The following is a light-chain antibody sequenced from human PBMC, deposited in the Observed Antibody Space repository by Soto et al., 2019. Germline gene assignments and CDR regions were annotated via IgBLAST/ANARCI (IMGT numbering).Light chain of an antibody. Sequence: DIQMTHSPSTLSASVGETVTVTCRASQSVSGWLAWYQQTPGEAPKLLIYDASALPRGVPPRFSGSGSGTKFPLTIASLQPDDFATYYCQQYEAFSGTFGPGTKVDIK. J-gene: IGKJ3*01. CDR2: DAS. CDR1: QSVSGW. V-gene: IGKV1-5*01. CDR3: QQYEAFSGT.